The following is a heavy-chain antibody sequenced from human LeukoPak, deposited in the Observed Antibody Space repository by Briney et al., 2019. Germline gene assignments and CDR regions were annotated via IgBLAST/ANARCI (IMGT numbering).Heavy chain of an antibody. D-gene: IGHD2/OR15-2a*01. Sequence: GGSLRLSCAVSGLTCSSSWMDWVRQARGKGLELVASINPDGIKRYSADSVKGRFTISRDNARNSLYLQMDSLRVEDTAFYYCARDLAFSRLDYWGQGVLVTVSS. CDR3: ARDLAFSRLDY. CDR1: GLTCSSSW. V-gene: IGHV3-7*01. CDR2: INPDGIKR. J-gene: IGHJ4*02.